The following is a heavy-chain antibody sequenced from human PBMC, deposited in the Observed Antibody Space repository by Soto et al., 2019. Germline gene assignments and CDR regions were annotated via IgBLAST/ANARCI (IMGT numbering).Heavy chain of an antibody. D-gene: IGHD1-20*01. CDR2: INHSGST. CDR1: GGSFSGYY. Sequence: SETLSLTCAVYGGSFSGYYWSWIRQPPGKGLEWIGEINHSGSTNYNPSLKSRVTISVDTSKNQFSLKLSSVTAADTAVYYCARSLNFNYYYYYYMDVWGKGTTVTVSS. CDR3: ARSLNFNYYYYYYMDV. V-gene: IGHV4-34*01. J-gene: IGHJ6*03.